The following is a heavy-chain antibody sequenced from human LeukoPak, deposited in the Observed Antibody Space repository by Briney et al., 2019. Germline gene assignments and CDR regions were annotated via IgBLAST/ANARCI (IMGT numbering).Heavy chain of an antibody. J-gene: IGHJ6*02. CDR2: ISYDGSNK. V-gene: IGHV3-30*04. Sequence: GRSLRLSCAASGFTFSSYAMHWVRQAPGKGLEWVAVISYDGSNKYYADSVKGRFTISRDNSKNTLYLQMNSLRAEDTAVYYCARGGQYYYYGIDVWGQGTTVTVSS. CDR1: GFTFSSYA. CDR3: ARGGQYYYYGIDV.